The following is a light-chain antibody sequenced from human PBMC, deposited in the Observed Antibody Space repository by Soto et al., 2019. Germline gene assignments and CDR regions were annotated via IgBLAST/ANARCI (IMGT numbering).Light chain of an antibody. Sequence: DIPMTQYPSTLSASVGDRVTITCRASQSIGRHLDWYQQRPGKAPNLLIYAASSLQSGVPSRFSGSGSGTEFTLTISSLQPDDFPTYYCQQGHSSTTFGQGTKVDI. CDR3: QQGHSSTT. V-gene: IGKV1-39*01. J-gene: IGKJ1*01. CDR2: AAS. CDR1: QSIGRH.